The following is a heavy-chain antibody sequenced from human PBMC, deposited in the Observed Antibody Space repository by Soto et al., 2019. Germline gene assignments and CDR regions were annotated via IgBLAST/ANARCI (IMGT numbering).Heavy chain of an antibody. J-gene: IGHJ6*02. Sequence: SVKVSCKASGGTFSSYAISWVRQAPGQGLEWMGGIIPIFGTANYAQKFQGRVTITADKSTSTAYMELSSLRSEDTAVYYCARSITAMVSRGYYGMDVWGQGTTVTSP. D-gene: IGHD5-18*01. CDR1: GGTFSSYA. CDR3: ARSITAMVSRGYYGMDV. CDR2: IIPIFGTA. V-gene: IGHV1-69*06.